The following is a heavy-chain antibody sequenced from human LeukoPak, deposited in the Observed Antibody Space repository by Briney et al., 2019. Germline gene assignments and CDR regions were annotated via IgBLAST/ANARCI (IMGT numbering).Heavy chain of an antibody. V-gene: IGHV4-39*01. J-gene: IGHJ4*02. CDR1: GGSISSSSYY. CDR3: ASQRSGYYFDY. CDR2: VYYSGNT. Sequence: PLETLSLTCTVSGGSISSSSYYWGWIRQPPGKGLEWIGSVYYSGNTYYNPSLKSRVTVSVDMSKNQFSLKLSSVTAADTAAYYCASQRSGYYFDYWGQGTLVTVSS. D-gene: IGHD3-3*01.